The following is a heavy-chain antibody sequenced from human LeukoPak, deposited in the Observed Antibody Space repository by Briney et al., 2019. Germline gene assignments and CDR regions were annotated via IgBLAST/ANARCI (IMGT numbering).Heavy chain of an antibody. D-gene: IGHD3-3*01. J-gene: IGHJ6*02. CDR2: ISSSGSSI. V-gene: IGHV3-11*01. CDR3: AKAYDFWSGYRLYYYGMDV. CDR1: GYIVTDYY. Sequence: GGSLRLSCVASGYIVTDYYMSWIRQAPGKGPEWIAYISSSGSSIEYAESVKGRFTISRDNSKNTLYLQMNSLRAEDTAVYYCAKAYDFWSGYRLYYYGMDVWGQGTTVTVSS.